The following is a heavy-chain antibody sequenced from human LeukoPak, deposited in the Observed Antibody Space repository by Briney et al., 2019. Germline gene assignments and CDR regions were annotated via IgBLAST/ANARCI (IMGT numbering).Heavy chain of an antibody. V-gene: IGHV3-21*01. Sequence: AGGSLRLSCAASGFTFSSYSMNWVRQAPGKGLEWVSSISSSSSYIYYADSVKGRFTISRDNAKNSLYLQMNSLRAEDTAVYYCARDLKSRYSSGWYYYYYYMDVWGKGTTVTISS. CDR3: ARDLKSRYSSGWYYYYYYMDV. CDR1: GFTFSSYS. D-gene: IGHD6-19*01. CDR2: ISSSSSYI. J-gene: IGHJ6*03.